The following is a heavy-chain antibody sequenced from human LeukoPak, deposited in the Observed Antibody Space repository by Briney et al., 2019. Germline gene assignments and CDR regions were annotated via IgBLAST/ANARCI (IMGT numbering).Heavy chain of an antibody. Sequence: PGGPLTLSCGPSGVTVRNNFMLWLRQPPGKGLEWVSVILSGRNTNYAESVKGRFPISRAKSKNTLYIQMNNLRAEHTAMYHCARDPPAVAINTYGWGQGTLVTVSS. J-gene: IGHJ4*02. CDR1: GVTVRNNF. CDR3: ARDPPAVAINTYG. D-gene: IGHD5-24*01. CDR2: ILSGRNT. V-gene: IGHV3-66*01.